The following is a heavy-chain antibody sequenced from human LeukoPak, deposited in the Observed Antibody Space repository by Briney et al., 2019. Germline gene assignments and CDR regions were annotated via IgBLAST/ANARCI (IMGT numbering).Heavy chain of an antibody. CDR1: GFTFSSYG. CDR3: AKGRATMVD. V-gene: IGHV3-30*02. CDR2: ILYDGSNK. J-gene: IGHJ4*02. D-gene: IGHD3-10*01. Sequence: PGGSLRLSCAASGFTFSSYGIHWVRQAPGKGLEWVAFILYDGSNKYHADSVKGRFTISRDNSKNTLYLQMNSLRAEDTAVYYCAKGRATMVDWGQGTLVTVSS.